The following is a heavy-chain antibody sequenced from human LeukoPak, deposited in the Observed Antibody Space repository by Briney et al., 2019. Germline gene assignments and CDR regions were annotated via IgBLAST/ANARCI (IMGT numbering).Heavy chain of an antibody. CDR2: IKDDGSET. Sequence: GGSLRLSCAASGFTFSDYWMTWVRQAPGKGLQWVANIKDDGSETYYVDSVKGRFTISRDNAKNSLCLQMNSLRAEDTAVYYCAKDAAVGSSGYYYVPPLYYFHYWGQGTLVTVSS. D-gene: IGHD3-22*01. CDR3: AKDAAVGSSGYYYVPPLYYFHY. CDR1: GFTFSDYW. V-gene: IGHV3-7*01. J-gene: IGHJ4*02.